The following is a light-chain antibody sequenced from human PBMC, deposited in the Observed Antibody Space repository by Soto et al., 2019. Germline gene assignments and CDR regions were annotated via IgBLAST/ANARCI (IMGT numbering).Light chain of an antibody. V-gene: IGKV1-5*03. J-gene: IGKJ4*01. CDR1: QSISTW. CDR3: QQYDRIPLT. CDR2: KAS. Sequence: DIQMTQSPSTLSASVGDRVTITCRASQSISTWLAWYQQKPGKAPNLLIYKASRLQSGVPSRFSGGGSGTEFSLTISSLQPDDFATYYCQQYDRIPLTFGGGTK.